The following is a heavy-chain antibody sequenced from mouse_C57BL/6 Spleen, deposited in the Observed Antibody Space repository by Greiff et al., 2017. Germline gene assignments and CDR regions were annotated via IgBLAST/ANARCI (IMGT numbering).Heavy chain of an antibody. CDR3: ARGELATPMDY. J-gene: IGHJ4*01. CDR2: IDPSDSEN. Sequence: QVQLKQSGAELVRPGSSVKLSCKASGYTFTSYWMHWVKQRPIQGLEWIGYIDPSDSENHYNQKFKDKATLTVDKSSSTAYMQLSSLTSEDSAVYYCARGELATPMDYWGQGTSVTVSS. D-gene: IGHD1-1*01. V-gene: IGHV1-52*01. CDR1: GYTFTSYW.